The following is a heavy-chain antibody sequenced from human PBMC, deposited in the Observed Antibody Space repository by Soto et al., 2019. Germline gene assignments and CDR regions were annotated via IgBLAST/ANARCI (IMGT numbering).Heavy chain of an antibody. V-gene: IGHV1-46*01. CDR3: ARVTVAHDAFDI. D-gene: IGHD2-15*01. Sequence: ASVKVSCKASGYTFTSYYMHWVRQAPGQGLEWMGIINPSGGSTSYAQKFQGRVTMTRDTSTSTAYMELSSLRSEDTAVYYCARVTVAHDAFDIWGQGTMVTVSS. J-gene: IGHJ3*02. CDR1: GYTFTSYY. CDR2: INPSGGST.